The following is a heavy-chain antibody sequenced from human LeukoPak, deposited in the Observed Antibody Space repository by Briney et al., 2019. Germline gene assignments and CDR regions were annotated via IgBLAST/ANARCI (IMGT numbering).Heavy chain of an antibody. V-gene: IGHV3-30-3*02. Sequence: GRSLRLSCAASGFTFSTYAMYCVRQAPGKGLEWVAVISYDGTSQYYADSVKGRFTISRDNSKNTLYLQMNSLRAEDTAIYYCAQGPGYSSSRRSKHFDYWGQGTLVTVSS. CDR1: GFTFSTYA. D-gene: IGHD6-13*01. J-gene: IGHJ4*02. CDR2: ISYDGTSQ. CDR3: AQGPGYSSSRRSKHFDY.